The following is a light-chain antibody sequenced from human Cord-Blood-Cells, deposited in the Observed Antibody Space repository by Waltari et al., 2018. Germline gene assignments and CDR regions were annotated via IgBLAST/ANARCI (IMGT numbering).Light chain of an antibody. V-gene: IGKV3D-20*01. CDR3: QQYGSSPPT. CDR2: DAS. CDR1: QSVISSY. J-gene: IGKJ1*01. Sequence: DIVLTQSPATLSLSPGERATLPCGASQSVISSYLAWYQQKPGLAPRLLIYDASSRATGIPDRFSGSGSGTDFTLTISRLEPEDFAVYYCQQYGSSPPTFGQGTKVEIK.